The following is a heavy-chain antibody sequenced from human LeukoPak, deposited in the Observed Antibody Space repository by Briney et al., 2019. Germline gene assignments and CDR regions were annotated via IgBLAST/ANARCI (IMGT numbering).Heavy chain of an antibody. CDR3: ARQLPTAAADTRGYFDY. J-gene: IGHJ4*02. CDR2: LYYGENS. V-gene: IGHV4-39*01. D-gene: IGHD6-25*01. CDR1: GGSTSIISSSTYY. Sequence: SETLSLTCTVSGGSTSIISSSTYYWGWIRQAPGKGLEWIGSLYYGENSHYNPSLKSRATLSVDTSNNQFSLKLTSVTAAGAAVYFCARQLPTAAADTRGYFDYWGQGTVVTVSS.